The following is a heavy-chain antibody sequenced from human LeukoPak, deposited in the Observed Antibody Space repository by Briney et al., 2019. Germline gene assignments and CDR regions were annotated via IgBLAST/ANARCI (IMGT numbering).Heavy chain of an antibody. J-gene: IGHJ4*02. CDR3: AGTYGDYLDYFDY. CDR2: IYYTGST. D-gene: IGHD4-17*01. V-gene: IGHV4-39*01. Sequence: SETLSLTCTVSGGSISSSSYYWGWIRQPPGRGLEWIGTIYYTGSTYYNPSLKSRVTISVDTSKNQFSLKLSSVTAADTAVYYCAGTYGDYLDYFDYWGQGTLVTVSS. CDR1: GGSISSSSYY.